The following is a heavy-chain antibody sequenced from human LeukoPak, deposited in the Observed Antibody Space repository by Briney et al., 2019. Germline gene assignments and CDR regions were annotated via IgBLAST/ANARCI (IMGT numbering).Heavy chain of an antibody. D-gene: IGHD3-9*01. CDR2: ISYDGSNK. Sequence: GGSLRLSCAASGFTFSSYAMHWVRQAPGKGLEWVAVISYDGSNKYYADSVKGRFTISRDNSKNTLYLQMNSLRAEDTAVYYCAREYYDILTGYHDAFDIWGQGTMVTISS. CDR1: GFTFSSYA. V-gene: IGHV3-30*04. CDR3: AREYYDILTGYHDAFDI. J-gene: IGHJ3*02.